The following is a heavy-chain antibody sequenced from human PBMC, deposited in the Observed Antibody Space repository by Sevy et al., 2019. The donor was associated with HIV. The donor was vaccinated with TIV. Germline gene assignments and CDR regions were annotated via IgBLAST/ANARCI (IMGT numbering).Heavy chain of an antibody. D-gene: IGHD5-18*01. Sequence: GGSLRLSCAASGFIFSSSAMRWVRQAPGKGLEWVSSITTGGDTYYADSVKGRFTISRDNSKNTLSLQMNSLRAEDTAVYYCAKIGYNYGNYYYGMDVWGQGTTVTVSS. CDR3: AKIGYNYGNYYYGMDV. CDR1: GFIFSSSA. V-gene: IGHV3-23*01. J-gene: IGHJ6*02. CDR2: ITTGGDT.